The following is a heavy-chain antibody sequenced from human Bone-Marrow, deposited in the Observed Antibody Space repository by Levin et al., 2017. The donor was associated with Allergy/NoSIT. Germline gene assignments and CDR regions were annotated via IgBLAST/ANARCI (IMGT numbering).Heavy chain of an antibody. CDR3: AKEMTRVIPVFDY. J-gene: IGHJ4*02. V-gene: IGHV3-23*01. CDR1: GFTFSSYA. Sequence: QPGESLKISCAASGFTFSSYAISWVRQAPGKGLEWVSAITDSGRTYYADSVKGRFTVSRDNSKNTLYLQMNSLRADDTAVYYCAKEMTRVIPVFDYWGQGTLVTVSS. D-gene: IGHD4-17*01. CDR2: ITDSGRT.